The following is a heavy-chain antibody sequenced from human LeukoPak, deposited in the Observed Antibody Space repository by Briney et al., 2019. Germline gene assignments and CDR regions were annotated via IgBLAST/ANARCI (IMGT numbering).Heavy chain of an antibody. V-gene: IGHV3-30*18. Sequence: GGSLRLSCAASGFTFSSYAMSWVRQAPGKGLEWVAVISYDGSNKYYADSVKGRFTISRDNSKNTLYLQMNSLRAEDTAVYYCAKDFYGSGSYITYYFDYWGQGTLVTVSS. CDR2: ISYDGSNK. CDR1: GFTFSSYA. D-gene: IGHD3-10*01. CDR3: AKDFYGSGSYITYYFDY. J-gene: IGHJ4*02.